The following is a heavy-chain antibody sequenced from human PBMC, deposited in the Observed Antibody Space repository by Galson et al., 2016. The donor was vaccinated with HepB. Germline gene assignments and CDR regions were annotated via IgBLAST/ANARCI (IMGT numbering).Heavy chain of an antibody. Sequence: TLSLTCKVSGASMSSSTDYWNWIRQPAGKGLEWIGRIYNGGSTRYNPSLKGRVTISVDTSNNQFSLNMRSVTAADTAVYYCARYPEQPAASVFDGWGQGTMVTVSA. V-gene: IGHV4-61*02. CDR2: IYNGGST. D-gene: IGHD6-25*01. CDR1: GASMSSSTDY. J-gene: IGHJ3*01. CDR3: ARYPEQPAASVFDG.